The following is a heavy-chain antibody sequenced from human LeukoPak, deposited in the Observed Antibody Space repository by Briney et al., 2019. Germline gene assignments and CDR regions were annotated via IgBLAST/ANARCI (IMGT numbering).Heavy chain of an antibody. CDR3: ARRYCSSTSCYTDGWFDP. J-gene: IGHJ5*02. V-gene: IGHV5-51*01. Sequence: GESLKISCKGSGYSFTSYWIGWVRQMPRKGLEWMGIIYPGDSDTRYSPSFQGQVTISADKSISTAYLQWSSLKASDTAMYYCARRYCSSTSCYTDGWFDPWGQGTLVTVSS. CDR1: GYSFTSYW. CDR2: IYPGDSDT. D-gene: IGHD2-2*02.